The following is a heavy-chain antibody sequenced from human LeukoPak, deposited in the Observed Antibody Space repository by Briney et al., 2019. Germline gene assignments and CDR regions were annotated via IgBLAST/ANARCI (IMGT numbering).Heavy chain of an antibody. V-gene: IGHV1-8*01. Sequence: RASVKVSCKASGYTFTSYDINWVRQATGQGLEWMGWMNPNSGNTGYAQKLQGRVTMTTDTSTSTAYMELRSLRSDDTAVYYCAREDYYYYYGMDVWGQGTTVTVSS. CDR3: AREDYYYYYGMDV. CDR1: GYTFTSYD. J-gene: IGHJ6*02. CDR2: MNPNSGNT.